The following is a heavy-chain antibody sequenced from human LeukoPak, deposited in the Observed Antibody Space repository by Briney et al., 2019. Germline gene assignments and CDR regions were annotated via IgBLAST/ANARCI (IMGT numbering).Heavy chain of an antibody. Sequence: SETLSLTCPVSGYSISSGYYWGWIRQPPGKGLEWIGSIYHSGSTYYNPSLKSRVTISADTSKNQFTLKLSSVTAADTAVYYCARAQGGMDVWGKGTTVTVSS. V-gene: IGHV4-38-2*02. CDR3: ARAQGGMDV. CDR2: IYHSGST. J-gene: IGHJ6*04. CDR1: GYSISSGYY.